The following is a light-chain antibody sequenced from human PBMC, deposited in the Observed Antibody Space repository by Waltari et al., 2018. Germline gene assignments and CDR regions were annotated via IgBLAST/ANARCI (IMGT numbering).Light chain of an antibody. V-gene: IGKV4-1*01. CDR3: QQCYSTPYT. CDR2: WAS. CDR1: QNLLYNSDNKNY. J-gene: IGKJ2*01. Sequence: DIVMTQSPDSLAVSLGERVTINCRPSQNLLYNSDNKNYLAWFQQKPGQPPKLLIYWASTRESGVPDRFSGSGSGTEFTLTISSLQAADVVVYYCQQCYSTPYTFGQGTKLEIK.